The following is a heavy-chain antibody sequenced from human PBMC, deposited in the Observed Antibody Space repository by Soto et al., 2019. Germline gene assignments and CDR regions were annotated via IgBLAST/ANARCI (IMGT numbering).Heavy chain of an antibody. Sequence: QVQLVQSGAEVKKSGSSVKVSCKASGGTFSSYSFDWVRQAPGQGLEWMGRIIPISGIANYAQKLQGRVTITSDKSTSTAYMELSSLRSEDTAVYYCARAGSDSAAGGIYDWGQGTLVTVSS. CDR2: IIPISGIA. V-gene: IGHV1-69*02. CDR3: ARAGSDSAAGGIYD. CDR1: GGTFSSYS. D-gene: IGHD3-16*01. J-gene: IGHJ4*02.